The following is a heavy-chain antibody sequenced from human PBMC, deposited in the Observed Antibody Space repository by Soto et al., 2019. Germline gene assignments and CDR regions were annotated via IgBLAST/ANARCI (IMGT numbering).Heavy chain of an antibody. J-gene: IGHJ6*03. V-gene: IGHV3-48*01. D-gene: IGHD7-27*01. CDR3: ARDLSWGSNWYYYMDV. CDR2: ISSSSSVI. CDR1: GFILSDCA. Sequence: GGSLRLSCATSGFILSDCAMNWVRQAPGKGKEWVSYISSSSSVIDYADSVKGRFTVSRDNARYSLYLQMNSLRAEDTAVYYCARDLSWGSNWYYYMDVWGKGTTVTVSS.